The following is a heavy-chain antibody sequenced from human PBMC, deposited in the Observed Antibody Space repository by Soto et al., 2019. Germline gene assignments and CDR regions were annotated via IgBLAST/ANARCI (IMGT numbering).Heavy chain of an antibody. J-gene: IGHJ2*01. D-gene: IGHD4-17*01. CDR3: AKDRAPYSDYGRYFDL. Sequence: PGGSLRLSCAASGFTVSTYWMHWVRQDPGKGLMWVSRISPDGSTTTYADPVRGRFTISRDTAENTLYLQMNSLRVEDTAVYYCAKDRAPYSDYGRYFDLWGRGTRVTVSS. CDR2: ISPDGSTT. V-gene: IGHV3-74*01. CDR1: GFTVSTYW.